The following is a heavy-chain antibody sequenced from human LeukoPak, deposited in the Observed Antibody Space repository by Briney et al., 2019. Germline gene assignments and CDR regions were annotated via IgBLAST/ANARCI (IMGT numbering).Heavy chain of an antibody. CDR2: IMPIFGTA. D-gene: IGHD3-22*01. J-gene: IGHJ3*02. CDR1: GGTFSSYA. V-gene: IGHV1-69*13. CDR3: ARESCYDSSGYPPGAFDI. Sequence: SVKVSCKASGGTFSSYAISWVRQAPGQGLEWMGGIMPIFGTANYAQKFQGRVTITADESTSTAYMELSSLRSEDTAVYYCARESCYDSSGYPPGAFDIWGQGTMVTVSS.